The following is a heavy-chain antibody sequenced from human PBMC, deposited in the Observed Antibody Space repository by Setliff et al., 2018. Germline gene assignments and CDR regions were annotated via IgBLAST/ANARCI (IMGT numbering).Heavy chain of an antibody. V-gene: IGHV4-31*03. Sequence: SETLSLTCTVSGGPISSGGYYWSWIRQHPGKGLEWIGYIYYSGSTYYNPSLKSRVTISVDRAKNHFSLKLTSVTAADTAMYYCARSRYYDSSGNNYGLDYWGQGTLVTVSS. CDR2: IYYSGST. D-gene: IGHD3-22*01. J-gene: IGHJ4*02. CDR1: GGPISSGGYY. CDR3: ARSRYYDSSGNNYGLDY.